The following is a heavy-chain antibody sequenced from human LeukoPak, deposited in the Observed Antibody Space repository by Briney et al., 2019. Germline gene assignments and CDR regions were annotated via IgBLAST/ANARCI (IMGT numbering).Heavy chain of an antibody. Sequence: GGSLRLSCAASGFTFSSYDMNWIRQAPGNGLEWISYISISSSSIYYADSVKGRFTISRDNAKNSLYLQMNSLRGEDTAIYYCARRPPLFDPWGQGTLVTVSS. CDR3: ARRPPLFDP. V-gene: IGHV3-48*01. CDR2: ISISSSSI. CDR1: GFTFSSYD. J-gene: IGHJ5*02.